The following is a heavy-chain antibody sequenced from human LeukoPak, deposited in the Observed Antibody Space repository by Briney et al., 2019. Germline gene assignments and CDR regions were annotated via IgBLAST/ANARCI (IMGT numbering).Heavy chain of an antibody. CDR3: THRIFYYGTGNWAFDC. V-gene: IGHV2-5*02. CDR2: IYWDDDK. Sequence: SGPTLVNPTQTLTLPCTFSGFSLSTSALGVGWIRQPPGKALWWLALIYWDDDKPYTPSLKSRLTTTKDTTKRQVVLTITNVDPVDTATYYCTHRIFYYGTGNWAFDCRGQRTLVTASS. J-gene: IGHJ4*02. CDR1: GFSLSTSALG. D-gene: IGHD3-10*01.